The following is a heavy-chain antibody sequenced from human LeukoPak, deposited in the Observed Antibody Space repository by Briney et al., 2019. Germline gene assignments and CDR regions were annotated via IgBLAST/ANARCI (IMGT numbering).Heavy chain of an antibody. CDR3: AKIRGVGELLPFDY. CDR1: GFTFSTYW. CDR2: ISDSGSST. J-gene: IGHJ4*02. Sequence: GGSLRLSCAASGFTFSTYWMHWVRQAPGKGLERVSLISDSGSSTYYADSVKGRFTISRDNSKNTLYLQLNSLRAEDTAVYYCAKIRGVGELLPFDYWGQGTLVTVSS. D-gene: IGHD3-10*01. V-gene: IGHV3-23*01.